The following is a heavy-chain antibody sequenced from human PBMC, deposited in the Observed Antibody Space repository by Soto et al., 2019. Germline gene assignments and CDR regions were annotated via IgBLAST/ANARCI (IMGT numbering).Heavy chain of an antibody. CDR2: INPSGGST. CDR1: GYTFTSYY. D-gene: IGHD5-12*01. CDR3: AREGVAPYYYYGMDG. V-gene: IGHV1-46*01. Sequence: ASVKVSCKASGYTFTSYYMHWVRQAPGQGLEWMGIINPSGGSTSYAQKFQGRVTMTRDTSTSTVYMELSSLRSEDTAVYYCAREGVAPYYYYGMDGWGQGTPVTVSS. J-gene: IGHJ6*02.